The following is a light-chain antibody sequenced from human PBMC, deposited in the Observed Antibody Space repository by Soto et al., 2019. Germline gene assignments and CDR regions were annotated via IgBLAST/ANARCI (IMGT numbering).Light chain of an antibody. V-gene: IGLV2-14*01. CDR2: EVS. CDR1: SSDVGGYNY. CDR3: NSFTISHTGV. J-gene: IGLJ1*01. Sequence: QSVLTQPASVSGSPGQSITISCTGTSSDVGGYNYVSWYQQHPGKAPKLMIFEVSNRPSGVSNRFSGSKSGNTASLTISGLQAEDVADYYCNSFTISHTGVCGTGTRSPS.